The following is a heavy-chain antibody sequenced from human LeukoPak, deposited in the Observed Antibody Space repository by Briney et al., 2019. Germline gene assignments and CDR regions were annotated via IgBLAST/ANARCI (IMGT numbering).Heavy chain of an antibody. CDR2: ISAYNGNT. J-gene: IGHJ4*02. D-gene: IGHD6-13*01. CDR3: ARALFRVRYSSSWYDY. Sequence: ASVKVSCKASGYTFTSYGISWVRQAPGQGLEWMGWISAYNGNTNYAQKLQGRVTMTTDTSTSTAYMELRSLRSDDTAVYYCARALFRVRYSSSWYDYWGQGTLVTVSS. CDR1: GYTFTSYG. V-gene: IGHV1-18*01.